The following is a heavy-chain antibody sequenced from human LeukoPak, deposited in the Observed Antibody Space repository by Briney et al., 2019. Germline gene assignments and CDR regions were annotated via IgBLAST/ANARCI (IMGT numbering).Heavy chain of an antibody. V-gene: IGHV1-8*01. J-gene: IGHJ3*02. CDR1: GYTFTSYD. CDR2: MNPNSGNT. Sequence: GASVKVSCKASGYTFTSYDINWVRQATGQGLEWLGWMNPNSGNTGYAQKFQGRVTMTRNTSISTAYMELSSLRSEDTAVYYCARDRGIAAAGMSAFDIWGQGTMVTVSS. CDR3: ARDRGIAAAGMSAFDI. D-gene: IGHD6-13*01.